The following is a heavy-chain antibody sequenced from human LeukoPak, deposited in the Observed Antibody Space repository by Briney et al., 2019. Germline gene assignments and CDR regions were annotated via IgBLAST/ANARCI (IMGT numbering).Heavy chain of an antibody. V-gene: IGHV1-2*02. D-gene: IGHD1-26*01. Sequence: ASVKVSCKASGYTFTGYYMHWVRQAPGQGLEWMGWINPNSGGTNYAQKFQGRVTMTRDTSISTAYMELSRLRSDDTAVYYCAREDVNSGSCDYWGQGTLVTVSS. CDR3: AREDVNSGSCDY. CDR2: INPNSGGT. J-gene: IGHJ4*02. CDR1: GYTFTGYY.